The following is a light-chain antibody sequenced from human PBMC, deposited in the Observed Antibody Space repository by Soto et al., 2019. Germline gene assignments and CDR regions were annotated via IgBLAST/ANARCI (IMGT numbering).Light chain of an antibody. CDR2: DVS. CDR3: QQFQNYPLT. V-gene: IGKV1D-13*01. Sequence: AIQITQSPSSLSASTGDSVTISCRASQAITSALAWYQQKPGKPPKLLIYDVSTLEGGVPSRFSGSGSGTDFTLSISSLQPEDFATYYCQQFQNYPLTFGGGTNVE. CDR1: QAITSA. J-gene: IGKJ4*01.